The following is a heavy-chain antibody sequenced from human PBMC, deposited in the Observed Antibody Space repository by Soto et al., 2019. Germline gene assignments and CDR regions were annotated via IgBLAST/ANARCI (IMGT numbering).Heavy chain of an antibody. Sequence: EVQLVESGGGLVQPGGSLRLSCAASGFSVSSKYMSWVRQSPGKGLEWVSLIQSGGPTDYADSVKGRFTISRDTSENTVHLQMDSLRAEDTAVYYCARDDVLCDGGRCYGLPLDVWGKGTTVTVSS. CDR2: IQSGGPT. CDR3: ARDDVLCDGGRCYGLPLDV. CDR1: GFSVSSKY. D-gene: IGHD2-15*01. J-gene: IGHJ6*04. V-gene: IGHV3-66*01.